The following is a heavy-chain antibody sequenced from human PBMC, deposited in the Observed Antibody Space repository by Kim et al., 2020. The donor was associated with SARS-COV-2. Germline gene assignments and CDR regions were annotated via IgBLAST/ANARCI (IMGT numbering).Heavy chain of an antibody. Sequence: GGSLRLSCAASGFTFSSYAMHWVRQAPGKGLEWVAVISYDGSNKYYADSVKGRFTISRDNSKNTLYLQMNSLRAEDTAVYYCARENYGGYNSGWYRFSFTAGRGYYYGMDVWSEGTTVTVS. J-gene: IGHJ6*02. CDR3: ARENYGGYNSGWYRFSFTAGRGYYYGMDV. D-gene: IGHD6-19*01. V-gene: IGHV3-30*04. CDR1: GFTFSSYA. CDR2: ISYDGSNK.